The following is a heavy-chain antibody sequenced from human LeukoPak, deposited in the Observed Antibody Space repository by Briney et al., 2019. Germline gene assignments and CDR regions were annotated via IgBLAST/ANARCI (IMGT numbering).Heavy chain of an antibody. CDR1: GDSFSAIRYY. CDR2: INHSGST. J-gene: IGHJ4*02. CDR3: ARGGAAADY. D-gene: IGHD6-13*01. V-gene: IGHV4-34*01. Sequence: SETLSLTCSVSGDSFSAIRYYWSWIRQPPGKGLEWIGEINHSGSTNYNPSLKSRVTISVDTSKNQFSLKLSSVTAADTAVNYCARGGAAADYWGQGTLVTVSS.